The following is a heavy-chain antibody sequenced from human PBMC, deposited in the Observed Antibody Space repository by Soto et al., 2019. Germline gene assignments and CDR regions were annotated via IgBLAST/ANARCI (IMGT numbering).Heavy chain of an antibody. CDR3: AKTAFGYCSSTSCYEWFDP. Sequence: GGSLRLSCAASGFTFSSYAMSWVRQAPGKGLEWVSAISGSGGSTYYADSVKGRFTISRDNSKNTLYLQMNSLRAEDTAVYYCAKTAFGYCSSTSCYEWFDPWGQGTLVTVSS. V-gene: IGHV3-23*01. D-gene: IGHD2-2*03. CDR2: ISGSGGST. J-gene: IGHJ5*02. CDR1: GFTFSSYA.